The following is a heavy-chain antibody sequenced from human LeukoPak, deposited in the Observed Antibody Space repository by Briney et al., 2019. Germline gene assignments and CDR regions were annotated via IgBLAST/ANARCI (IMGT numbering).Heavy chain of an antibody. CDR1: GFTFSRYA. V-gene: IGHV3-33*08. D-gene: IGHD1-7*01. CDR3: ARGGNNWNYRAYFDY. J-gene: IGHJ4*02. Sequence: PGGSLRLSCADSGFTFSRYAMSWVRQAPGKGLEWVAVIWYDGSNKHYADSVKGRFTISRDNSKNMLYLQMNSLRAEDTAVYYCARGGNNWNYRAYFDYWGQGTLVTVSS. CDR2: IWYDGSNK.